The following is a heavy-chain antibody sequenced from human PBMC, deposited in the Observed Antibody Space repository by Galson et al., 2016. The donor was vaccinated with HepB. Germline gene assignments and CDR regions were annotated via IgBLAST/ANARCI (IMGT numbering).Heavy chain of an antibody. Sequence: SVKVSCKASGYTFTSYGISWVRQAPGQGLEWMGWISAYNGKINYGQKLQGRVTMTTETSTSTAYMELRSLGSDDTAVYYCARGTSSRISGTAAGAYYYYYGMDVWGQGTTVTVSS. CDR3: ARGTSSRISGTAAGAYYYYYGMDV. CDR1: GYTFTSYG. CDR2: ISAYNGKI. D-gene: IGHD6-13*01. J-gene: IGHJ6*02. V-gene: IGHV1-18*01.